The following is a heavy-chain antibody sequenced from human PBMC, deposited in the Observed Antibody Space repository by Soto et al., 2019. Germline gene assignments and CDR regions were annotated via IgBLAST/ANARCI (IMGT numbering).Heavy chain of an antibody. J-gene: IGHJ4*02. D-gene: IGHD4-17*01. CDR1: GFTFSSYA. CDR3: TKGAMTTEAKADFDY. Sequence: PGGSLRLSCAASGFTFSSYAMSWVRQAPGKGLEWVSAISGSGGSTYYADSVKGRITISRDNSKNTLYLQMNSLRAEDTAVYYRTKGAMTTEAKADFDYWGQGTLVTVS. V-gene: IGHV3-23*01. CDR2: ISGSGGST.